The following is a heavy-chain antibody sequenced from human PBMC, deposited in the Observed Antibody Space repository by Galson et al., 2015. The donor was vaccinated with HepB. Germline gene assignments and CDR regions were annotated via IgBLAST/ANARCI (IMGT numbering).Heavy chain of an antibody. D-gene: IGHD2-15*01. CDR1: GGTFSSYT. CDR3: ARKLWVYCSGGSCDAFDI. J-gene: IGHJ3*02. V-gene: IGHV1-2*02. CDR2: INPNSGGT. Sequence: SVKVSCKASGGTFSSYTISWVRQAPGQGLEWMGWINPNSGGTNYAQKFQGRVTMTRDTSISTAYMELSRLRSDDTAVYYCARKLWVYCSGGSCDAFDIWGQGTMVTVSS.